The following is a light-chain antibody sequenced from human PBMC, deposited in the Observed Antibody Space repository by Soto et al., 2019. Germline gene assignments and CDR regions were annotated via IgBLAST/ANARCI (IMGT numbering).Light chain of an antibody. Sequence: IVMPQSPATLSVSPLETINRSRRASQSVSSNLAWYQQKPGQAPRLLIYGASTRATGIPARFSGSGSGTEFTLTISSLQSEDFAVYYCQQYNNWPSITFGQGTRLEIK. CDR2: GAS. CDR3: QQYNNWPSIT. V-gene: IGKV3-15*01. J-gene: IGKJ5*01. CDR1: QSVSSN.